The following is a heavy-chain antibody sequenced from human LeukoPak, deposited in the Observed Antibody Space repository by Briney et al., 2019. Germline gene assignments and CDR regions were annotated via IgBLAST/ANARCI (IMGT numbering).Heavy chain of an antibody. Sequence: GGSLRLSCAASGFTFSSYAMSWVRQAPGKGLEWVSAISGSGGSTYYADSVKGRFTISRDNSKSTLYLQMNSLRAEDTAVYYCAKGLTYCSGGSCRPYYFDYWGQGTLVTVSS. V-gene: IGHV3-23*01. CDR2: ISGSGGST. D-gene: IGHD2-15*01. J-gene: IGHJ4*02. CDR3: AKGLTYCSGGSCRPYYFDY. CDR1: GFTFSSYA.